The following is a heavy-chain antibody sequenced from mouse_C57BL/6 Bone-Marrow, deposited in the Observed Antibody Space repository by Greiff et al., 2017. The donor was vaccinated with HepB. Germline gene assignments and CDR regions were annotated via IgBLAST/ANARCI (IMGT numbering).Heavy chain of an antibody. Sequence: EVKLVESGGGLVKPGGSLKLSCAASGFTFSSYAMSWVRQTPEKRLEWVATISDGGSYTYYPDNVKGRFTISRDNAKNNLYLQMSHLKSEDTAMYYCARAGYGYDERDYWGQGTSVTVSS. CDR2: ISDGGSYT. V-gene: IGHV5-4*03. D-gene: IGHD2-2*01. CDR1: GFTFSSYA. CDR3: ARAGYGYDERDY. J-gene: IGHJ4*01.